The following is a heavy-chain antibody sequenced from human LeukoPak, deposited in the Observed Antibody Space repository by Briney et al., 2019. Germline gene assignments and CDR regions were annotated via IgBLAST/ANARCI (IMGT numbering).Heavy chain of an antibody. CDR2: VSSSGSTI. J-gene: IGHJ4*02. CDR3: ACGHSYDPDY. Sequence: GGSLRLSCAASGFKFSTYSMNWVRQAPGKGLGWVSYVSSSGSTIYYGDSVKGRFTISRDNAKNSLYLQMDSLRVEDTAVYYCACGHSYDPDYWGQGTLVTVSS. V-gene: IGHV3-48*04. CDR1: GFKFSTYS. D-gene: IGHD5-18*01.